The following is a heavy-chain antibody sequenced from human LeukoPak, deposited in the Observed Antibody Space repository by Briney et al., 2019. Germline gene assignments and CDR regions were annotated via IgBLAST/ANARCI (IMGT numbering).Heavy chain of an antibody. D-gene: IGHD3-22*01. J-gene: IGHJ4*02. CDR3: ARSPYYYDSSGYDLDY. V-gene: IGHV3-23*01. CDR2: ISSSGSGT. Sequence: GGSLRLSCKASGFTFKNSALSWIRQAPGKGLEWVSSISSSGSGTYYAESVQGRFSVSRDNSNNTLYLQMSGLRADDTAVYYCARSPYYYDSSGYDLDYWGQGTLVTVSS. CDR1: GFTFKNSA.